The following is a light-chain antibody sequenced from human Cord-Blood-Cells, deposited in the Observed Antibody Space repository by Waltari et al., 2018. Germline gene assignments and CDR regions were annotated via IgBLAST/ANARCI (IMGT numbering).Light chain of an antibody. CDR2: DVS. CDR1: SSDVGGYNY. Sequence: QSALTQPASVSGSPGQSLTISCPGTSSDVGGYNYVSWYQQHPGKAPNLLISDVSNRPAGVSNRFSGSKSGNTASLTISGLQAEDEADYYCSSYTSSSTWVFGGGTKLTVL. CDR3: SSYTSSSTWV. V-gene: IGLV2-14*01. J-gene: IGLJ3*02.